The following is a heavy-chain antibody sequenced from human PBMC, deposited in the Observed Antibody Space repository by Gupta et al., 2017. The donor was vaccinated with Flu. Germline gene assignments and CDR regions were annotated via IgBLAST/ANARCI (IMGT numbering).Heavy chain of an antibody. D-gene: IGHD2-8*01. CDR2: INAADGNT. Sequence: QVHLVQSGAEVKKPAASVKVSCKASEYTFTRYAMYWMRQAPGQRLEWMGWINAADGNTKYSQKLQGRDTRTRDTSANTDYMERSRLRSEDKDGYYWARGSAYCTKRVGYWGYYFESWDQLTLV. CDR3: ARGSAYCTKRVGYWGYYFES. CDR1: EYTFTRYA. V-gene: IGHV1-3*01. J-gene: IGHJ4*02.